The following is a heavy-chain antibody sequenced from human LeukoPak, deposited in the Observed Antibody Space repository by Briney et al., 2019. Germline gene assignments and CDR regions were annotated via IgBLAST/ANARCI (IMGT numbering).Heavy chain of an antibody. CDR1: GFTFSSYA. CDR2: ISGSSTNT. J-gene: IGHJ4*02. CDR3: AKDGLWFGIQ. V-gene: IGHV3-23*01. Sequence: PGGSLRLSCAASGFTFSSYAMSWVRQAPGKGLEWVSGISGSSTNTYYADSVKGRFTISRDNSKNTLYLQMNSLRAEDTAVYYCAKDGLWFGIQGGQGTLVTVSS. D-gene: IGHD3-10*01.